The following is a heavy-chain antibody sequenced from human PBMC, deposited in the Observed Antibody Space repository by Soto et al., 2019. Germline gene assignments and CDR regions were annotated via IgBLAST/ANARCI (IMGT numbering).Heavy chain of an antibody. Sequence: SETLSLTCTVSGGSISSGGYYWSWIRQHPGKGLEWIGYIYYSGSTYYNPSLKSRVTISVDTSKNQFSLKLSSVTAADTAVYYWASNARNVFGVFQHWGQGNLVNVSS. J-gene: IGHJ1*01. V-gene: IGHV4-31*03. D-gene: IGHD3-10*02. CDR2: IYYSGST. CDR3: ASNARNVFGVFQH. CDR1: GGSISSGGYY.